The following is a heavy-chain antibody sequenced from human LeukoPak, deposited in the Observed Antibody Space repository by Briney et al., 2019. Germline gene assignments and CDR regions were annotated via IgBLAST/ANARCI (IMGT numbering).Heavy chain of an antibody. CDR3: AGYRRYSDY. D-gene: IGHD6-13*01. V-gene: IGHV3-23*01. CDR1: GFTFTTFT. Sequence: GGSLRLSCAASGFTFTTFTMSWVRQAPGKGLEWVSAINRGGGGTYYADSVKGRFTISRDNSNNTLYLQMNGVGADDTALYYCAGYRRYSDYWGQGTLVTVSS. CDR2: INRGGGGT. J-gene: IGHJ4*02.